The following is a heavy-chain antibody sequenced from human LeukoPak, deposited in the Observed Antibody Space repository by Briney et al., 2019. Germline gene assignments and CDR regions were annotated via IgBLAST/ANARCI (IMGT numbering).Heavy chain of an antibody. CDR2: IYHSGST. D-gene: IGHD7-27*01. CDR3: ARDRPLGTAFDI. CDR1: GGSISSGGYY. Sequence: SETLSLTCTVSGGSISSGGYYWSWIRQPPGKGLEWIGYIYHSGSTYYNPSLKSRVTISVDRSKNQFSLKLSSVTAADTAVYYCARDRPLGTAFDIWGQGTMVTVSS. J-gene: IGHJ3*02. V-gene: IGHV4-30-2*01.